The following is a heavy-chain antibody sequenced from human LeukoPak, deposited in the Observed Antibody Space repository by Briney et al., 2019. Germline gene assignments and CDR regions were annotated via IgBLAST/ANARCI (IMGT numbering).Heavy chain of an antibody. CDR1: GYTFTSYG. CDR3: ARTKTQYSSRFPNYYYYGMDV. V-gene: IGHV1-18*01. CDR2: ISAYNGNT. J-gene: IGHJ6*02. D-gene: IGHD6-13*01. Sequence: GASVKVSCKASGYTFTSYGISWVRQAPGQGLEWMGWISAYNGNTNYAQKLQGRVTMTTDTSTSTAYMELRSLRSGDTAVYYCARTKTQYSSRFPNYYYYGMDVWGQGTTVTVSS.